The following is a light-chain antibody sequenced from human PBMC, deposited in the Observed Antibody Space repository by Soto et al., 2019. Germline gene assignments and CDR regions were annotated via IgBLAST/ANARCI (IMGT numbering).Light chain of an antibody. J-gene: IGKJ4*01. CDR1: QGVSSN. CDR2: DAS. Sequence: EIVMTQSPATLSVSPGERATLSCRASQGVSSNLAWYQQKPGQAPRLLIYDASSRATGIPDRFSGGGSGTEFTLTISSLQSEDFAVYYCQQYNSWPLTFGGGTKVDI. V-gene: IGKV3D-15*01. CDR3: QQYNSWPLT.